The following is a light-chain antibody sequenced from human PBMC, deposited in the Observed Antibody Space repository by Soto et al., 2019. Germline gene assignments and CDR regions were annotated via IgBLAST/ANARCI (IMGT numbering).Light chain of an antibody. V-gene: IGLV1-40*01. Sequence: VLTQPPSVSGAPGQRVTIPCSGTTSNVGSGYDVHWFQQVPGGSPKLLIYGNIHRPSGVPDRFSGSKSDTLASLVITGLQAEDEAVYYCPSYDLSLTESYVFGSGTKVTVL. CDR1: TSNVGSGYD. CDR3: PSYDLSLTESYV. J-gene: IGLJ1*01. CDR2: GNI.